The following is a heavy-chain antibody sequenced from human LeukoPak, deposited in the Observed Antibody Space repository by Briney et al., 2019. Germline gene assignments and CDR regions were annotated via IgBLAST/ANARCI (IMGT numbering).Heavy chain of an antibody. CDR1: GFTFSSYA. J-gene: IGHJ3*02. CDR2: ISGSGGST. CDR3: AKDSVHFWSGYDEAFDI. V-gene: IGHV3-23*01. D-gene: IGHD3-3*02. Sequence: GGSLRLSCAASGFTFSSYAMSWVRQAPGKGLEWVSAISGSGGSTYYADSVKGRFTISRDNSKNTLYLQMNSLRAEDTAVYYCAKDSVHFWSGYDEAFDIWGQGTMVTVSS.